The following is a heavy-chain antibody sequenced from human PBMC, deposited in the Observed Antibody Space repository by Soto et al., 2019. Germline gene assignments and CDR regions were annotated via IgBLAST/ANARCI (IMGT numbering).Heavy chain of an antibody. D-gene: IGHD2-15*01. Sequence: WGSLRLSCAASGFTFSSYGMHWVRQAPGKGLEWVAVIWYDGSNKYYADSVKGRFTISRDNSKNTLYLQMNSLRAEDTAVYYCARDQTRRYCSGGSCRGWFDPWGQGT. V-gene: IGHV3-33*01. CDR1: GFTFSSYG. J-gene: IGHJ5*02. CDR3: ARDQTRRYCSGGSCRGWFDP. CDR2: IWYDGSNK.